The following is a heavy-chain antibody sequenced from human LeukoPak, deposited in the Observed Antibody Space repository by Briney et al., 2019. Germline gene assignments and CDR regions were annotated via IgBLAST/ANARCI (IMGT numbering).Heavy chain of an antibody. CDR3: ARYGSIAAAGTFDY. D-gene: IGHD6-13*01. CDR2: VKQDGSEK. CDR1: GFTFSRFW. J-gene: IGHJ4*02. V-gene: IGHV3-7*04. Sequence: PGGSLRLSCAASGFTFSRFWMSWVRQAPGKGLEWVANVKQDGSEKYYVDSAKGRFTISRDNAKNSLYLQMNSLRAEDTAVYYCARYGSIAAAGTFDYWGQGTLVTVSS.